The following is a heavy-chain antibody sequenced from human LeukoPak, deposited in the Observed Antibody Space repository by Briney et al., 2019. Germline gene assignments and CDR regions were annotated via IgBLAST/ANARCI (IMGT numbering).Heavy chain of an antibody. CDR2: ISGNGQQT. V-gene: IGHV3-23*01. CDR3: AKDANYLDSSGYLIPFDY. J-gene: IGHJ4*02. D-gene: IGHD3-22*01. CDR1: GFTFSRSA. Sequence: GGSLRLSCSASGFTFSRSAMTWVRQLPGGGLEWVSSISGNGQQTYYGDSVKGRFSVSRDNSQNTPYLQMDSLRADDSALYYCAKDANYLDSSGYLIPFDYWGQGTLVTVSS.